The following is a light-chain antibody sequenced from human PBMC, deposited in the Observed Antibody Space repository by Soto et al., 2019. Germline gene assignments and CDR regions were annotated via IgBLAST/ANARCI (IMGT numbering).Light chain of an antibody. Sequence: DIQMTQSPSTLSASVGDRVTITCRASQSISSWLAWYQQKPGKAPKLLIYDAYSLESGTPSRFSGRRSGTEFTLTVASVQTEDFANYYCQQYSSYSPLTFGGGTKV. CDR2: DAY. J-gene: IGKJ4*01. CDR3: QQYSSYSPLT. CDR1: QSISSW. V-gene: IGKV1-5*01.